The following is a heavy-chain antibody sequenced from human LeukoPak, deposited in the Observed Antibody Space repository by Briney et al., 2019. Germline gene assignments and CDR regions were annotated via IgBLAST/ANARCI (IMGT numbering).Heavy chain of an antibody. CDR2: FDPKDGET. D-gene: IGHD1-26*01. CDR3: ATAPPPGGSYYPQPRLFDY. J-gene: IGHJ4*02. CDR1: GYTLTELS. Sequence: GASVKVSCKVSGYTLTELSMHWVRQAPGKGLEWMGGFDPKDGETIYAQKFQGRVTMTEDTSTDTAYMELSSLRSEDTAVYYCATAPPPGGSYYPQPRLFDYWGQGTLVTVSS. V-gene: IGHV1-24*01.